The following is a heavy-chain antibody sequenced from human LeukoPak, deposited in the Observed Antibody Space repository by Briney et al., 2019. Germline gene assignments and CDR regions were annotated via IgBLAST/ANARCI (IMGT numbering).Heavy chain of an antibody. J-gene: IGHJ4*02. Sequence: PGGSLRLSCVVSGFSFSSYSMNWVRQAPGKGLEWVSTISSGTGSYIYYADSVRGRFTISRDNAKNSLYRQMNSLRAEDTAVYYCARCSGVFGSSAYWGQGTLVTVSS. D-gene: IGHD6-6*01. CDR3: ARCSGVFGSSAY. CDR2: ISSGTGSYI. CDR1: GFSFSSYS. V-gene: IGHV3-21*01.